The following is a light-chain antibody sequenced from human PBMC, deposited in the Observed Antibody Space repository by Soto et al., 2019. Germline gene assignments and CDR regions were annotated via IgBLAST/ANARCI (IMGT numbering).Light chain of an antibody. J-gene: IGKJ4*01. V-gene: IGKV3-11*01. CDR1: QSVSSF. Sequence: EIVLTQSPATLSLSPGERATLSCRASQSVSSFLAWYQQKPGQAPRLLIYDASNRATGIPARFSGSGSGTDFTLTISSLGPEDFAVYYCQHRSNWPLTFGGGTEVDIK. CDR3: QHRSNWPLT. CDR2: DAS.